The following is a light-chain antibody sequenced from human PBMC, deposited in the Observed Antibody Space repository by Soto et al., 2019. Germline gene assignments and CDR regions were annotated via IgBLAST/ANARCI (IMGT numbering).Light chain of an antibody. CDR2: KAS. Sequence: AIQMTQSLSSLSASVGDRITITCRAIQTIGSPLGWYQQKPGMAPKLLMYKASTLHSEASTRFSGSGSGTYFTLTITSLQPEDFATYYCLQDFRYPRTFGQGTKVEIK. J-gene: IGKJ1*01. CDR1: QTIGSP. CDR3: LQDFRYPRT. V-gene: IGKV1-6*01.